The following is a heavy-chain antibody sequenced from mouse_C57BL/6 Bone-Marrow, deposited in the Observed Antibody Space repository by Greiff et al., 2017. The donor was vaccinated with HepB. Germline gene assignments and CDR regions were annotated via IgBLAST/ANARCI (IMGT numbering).Heavy chain of an antibody. D-gene: IGHD3-2*02. V-gene: IGHV1-54*01. CDR1: GYAFTNYL. CDR3: ARSGSSGYGY. Sequence: QVQLKQSGAELVRPGTSVKVSCKASGYAFTNYLIEWVKQRPGQGLEWIGVINPGSGGTNYNEKFKGKATLTADKSSSTAYMQLSSLTSEDSAVYFCARSGSSGYGYWGQGTTLTVSS. J-gene: IGHJ2*01. CDR2: INPGSGGT.